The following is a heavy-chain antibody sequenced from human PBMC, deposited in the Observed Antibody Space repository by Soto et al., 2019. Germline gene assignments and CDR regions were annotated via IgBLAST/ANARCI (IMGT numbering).Heavy chain of an antibody. V-gene: IGHV3-30-3*01. J-gene: IGHJ4*02. CDR3: ARARLDTPALEY. CDR2: MSYDGSDK. CDR1: GFRFRSYA. Sequence: QVQLVESGGGVDQPGRSLRLSCAASGFRFRSYAMHWVRQAPGKGLEWVAVMSYDGSDKDYADSVKGRFTISRDNSKNTLYLQMSSLRAEDTAVYYCARARLDTPALEYWGQGTLVTVSS. D-gene: IGHD2-2*01.